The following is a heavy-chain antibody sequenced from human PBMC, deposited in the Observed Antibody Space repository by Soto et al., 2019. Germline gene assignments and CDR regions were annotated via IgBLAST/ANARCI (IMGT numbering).Heavy chain of an antibody. J-gene: IGHJ4*02. V-gene: IGHV3-7*03. D-gene: IGHD6-19*01. CDR3: ARYFRGSGRYFFDY. CDR1: GFTFSSSF. Sequence: GGSLRLSCVASGFTFSSSFMGWVRQAPGKGLEWVANINQDGGGTYYVDSVQGRFTISRDNAKDSLFLQLNSLRGEDTAVYYCARYFRGSGRYFFDYWGQGTLVTVSS. CDR2: INQDGGGT.